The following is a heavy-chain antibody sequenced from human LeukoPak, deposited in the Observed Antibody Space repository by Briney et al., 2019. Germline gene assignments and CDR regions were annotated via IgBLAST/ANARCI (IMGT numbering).Heavy chain of an antibody. V-gene: IGHV1-2*02. CDR2: INPNSGGT. J-gene: IGHJ4*02. Sequence: ASVKVSCKASGYTFTGYYMHWVRQAPGQGLEWMGWINPNSGGTNYAQKFQGRVTMTRDTSISTAYMELSRLRFDDTAVYYCARNIAAAAPFDYWGQGTLVTVSS. CDR3: ARNIAAAAPFDY. CDR1: GYTFTGYY. D-gene: IGHD6-13*01.